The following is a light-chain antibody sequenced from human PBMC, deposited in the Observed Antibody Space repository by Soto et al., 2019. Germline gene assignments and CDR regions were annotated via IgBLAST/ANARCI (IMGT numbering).Light chain of an antibody. CDR1: QSVSSN. Sequence: EIVMTQSPATLSVSPGERATLSCRASQSVSSNVAWYQQKPGQAPRLLFFGASSRATGIPARFSGSGSGTEFTLPISSLQSEDFAVYYCQQYNNWPPLTFGGGTKVEI. CDR2: GAS. J-gene: IGKJ4*01. V-gene: IGKV3-15*01. CDR3: QQYNNWPPLT.